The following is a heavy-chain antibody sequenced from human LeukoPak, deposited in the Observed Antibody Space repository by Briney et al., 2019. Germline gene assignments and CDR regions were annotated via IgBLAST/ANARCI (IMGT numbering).Heavy chain of an antibody. D-gene: IGHD3-3*01. V-gene: IGHV3-48*01. J-gene: IGHJ3*02. CDR2: ISSSSSTI. CDR1: GFTFSSYS. Sequence: PGGSLRLSRAASGFTFSSYSMNWVRQAPGKGLEWVSYISSSSSTIYYADSVKGRFTISRDNAKNSLYLQMNSLRAEDTAVYYCASARFLEWPRAFDIWGQGTMVTVSS. CDR3: ASARFLEWPRAFDI.